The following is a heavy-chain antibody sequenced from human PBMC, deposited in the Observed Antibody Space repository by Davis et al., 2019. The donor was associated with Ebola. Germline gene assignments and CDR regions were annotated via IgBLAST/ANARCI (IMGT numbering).Heavy chain of an antibody. J-gene: IGHJ2*01. D-gene: IGHD3-16*01. CDR3: ARDLRGKTGYFDL. CDR1: GFTFSSYG. V-gene: IGHV3-33*01. CDR2: IWYDGSNK. Sequence: PGGSLRLSCAASGFTFSSYGMHWVRQAPGKGLEWVAVIWYDGSNKYYADSVKGRFTISRDNSKNTLYLQMNSLRSEDTAVYYCARDLRGKTGYFDLWGRGTLVTVSS.